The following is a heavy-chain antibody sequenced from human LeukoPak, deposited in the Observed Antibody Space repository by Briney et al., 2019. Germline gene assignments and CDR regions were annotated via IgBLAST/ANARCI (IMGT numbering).Heavy chain of an antibody. D-gene: IGHD6-6*01. CDR1: GLTFSSYA. CDR3: ARGSRSSFDS. J-gene: IGHJ4*02. V-gene: IGHV3-64*01. CDR2: ITINGGST. Sequence: GGSLRLSCAASGLTFSSYAIYWVRQAPGKGLEYVSAITINGGSTYYANSVKGRFTISRDNSKNTVYLQMGSVRAEDMAVYYCARGSRSSFDSWGQGTLVTVSS.